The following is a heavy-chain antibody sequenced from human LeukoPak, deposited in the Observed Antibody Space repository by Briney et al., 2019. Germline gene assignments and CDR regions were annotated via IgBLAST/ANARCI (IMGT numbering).Heavy chain of an antibody. CDR2: FDPEDEET. CDR3: ATVRDYYDNSGYYTYFDY. CDR1: GYTLSELS. J-gene: IGHJ4*02. V-gene: IGHV1-24*01. D-gene: IGHD3-22*01. Sequence: EASVKVSCKVSGYTLSELSMHWVRQAPGKGLEWMGGFDPEDEETVYAQQFQGRVTMTEDTSTDTAYMELSSLRSEDTAVYYCATVRDYYDNSGYYTYFDYWGQGTLVTVSS.